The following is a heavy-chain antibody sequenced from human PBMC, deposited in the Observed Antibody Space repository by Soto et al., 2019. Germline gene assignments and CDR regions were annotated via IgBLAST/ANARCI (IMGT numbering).Heavy chain of an antibody. D-gene: IGHD3-3*01. V-gene: IGHV3-74*01. J-gene: IGHJ4*02. Sequence: EVQLVESGGGLVQPGGSLRLSCAASGFTFSSDWMHWVRQAPGKGLVWVSRINSEGSRTSYADSVKGRFTISRDNAKNTLYLQMNSLRAEDTAVYYCARDSAYYDFWSGYWFFDYWGQGTLVTVSS. CDR2: INSEGSRT. CDR3: ARDSAYYDFWSGYWFFDY. CDR1: GFTFSSDW.